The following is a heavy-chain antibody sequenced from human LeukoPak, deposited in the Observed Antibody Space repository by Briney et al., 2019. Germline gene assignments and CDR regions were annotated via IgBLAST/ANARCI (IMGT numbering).Heavy chain of an antibody. J-gene: IGHJ4*02. V-gene: IGHV4-4*02. Sequence: PSETLSLTCTVSGVSINSGNWWSWVRQPPGKGLEWIGDIYHSGSTNYKPSLKSRVSISVDKSNNQFSLRLNPVTAADTAVYYCARGPLIDYWGQGTLVTVSS. CDR2: IYHSGST. CDR1: GVSINSGNW. CDR3: ARGPLIDY.